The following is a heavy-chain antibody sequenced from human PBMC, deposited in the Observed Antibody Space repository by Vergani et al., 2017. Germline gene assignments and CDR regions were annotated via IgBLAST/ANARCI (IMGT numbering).Heavy chain of an antibody. D-gene: IGHD3-10*01. Sequence: QVQLQESGPGLVKPSQTLSLPCTVSGGSISSGGYYWSWIRQHPGQGLEWIGYIYYSGSTYYNPSLKSRVTISVDTSKNQFSLKLSSVTAADTAVYYCARIGVQYYFDYWGQGTLVTVSS. J-gene: IGHJ4*02. CDR2: IYYSGST. CDR1: GGSISSGGYY. CDR3: ARIGVQYYFDY. V-gene: IGHV4-31*03.